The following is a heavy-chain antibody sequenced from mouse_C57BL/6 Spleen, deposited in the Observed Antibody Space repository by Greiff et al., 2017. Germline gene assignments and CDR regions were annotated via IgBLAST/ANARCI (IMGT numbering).Heavy chain of an antibody. CDR3: ARRGVWYYFDY. D-gene: IGHD2-10*02. V-gene: IGHV1-50*01. J-gene: IGHJ2*01. Sequence: VKLQQPGAELVKPGASVKLSCKASGYTFTSYWMQWVKQRPGQGLEWIGEIDPSDSYPNYNQKFKGKATLTVDTSSSTAYMQLSSLTSEDSAVYYCARRGVWYYFDYWGQGTTLTVSS. CDR2: IDPSDSYP. CDR1: GYTFTSYW.